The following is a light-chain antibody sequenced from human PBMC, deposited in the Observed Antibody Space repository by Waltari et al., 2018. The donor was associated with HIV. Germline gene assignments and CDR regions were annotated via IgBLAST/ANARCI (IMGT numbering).Light chain of an antibody. J-gene: IGLJ2*01. V-gene: IGLV3-25*03. Sequence: SNELTQPPSVSVSPGQTARIACDGNELTSQSVHRYQRKAGQAPVLVMCKDNERPLGISERISGSRSGATVTLTISEVQAEDEADYYCQSAGSGGTSVVFGSGTKLTV. CDR3: QSAGSGGTSVV. CDR2: KDN. CDR1: ELTSQS.